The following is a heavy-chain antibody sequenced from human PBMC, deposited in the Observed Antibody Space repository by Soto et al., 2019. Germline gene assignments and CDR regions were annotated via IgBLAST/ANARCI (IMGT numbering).Heavy chain of an antibody. CDR3: TKSSGGSSSVGMDY. D-gene: IGHD6-6*01. CDR2: ITRDGYNK. CDR1: GFIFKNYA. Sequence: ESGGGVVQPGRSLRLSCAVSGFIFKNYALNWVRQAPGKGLEWVASITRDGYNKYYADSVKGRFTISRDNSTNTLSLQMTALRVEDSSVYYCTKSSGGSSSVGMDYWGPGTLVTVSS. J-gene: IGHJ4*02. V-gene: IGHV3-30*04.